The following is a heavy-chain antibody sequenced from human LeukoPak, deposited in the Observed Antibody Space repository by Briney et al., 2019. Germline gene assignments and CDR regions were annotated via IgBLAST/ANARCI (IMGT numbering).Heavy chain of an antibody. CDR2: INHSGST. CDR3: ARGLYFRAEYFQH. J-gene: IGHJ1*01. CDR1: GGSFSGHY. D-gene: IGHD2-8*01. V-gene: IGHV4-34*01. Sequence: SETLSLTCAVYGGSFSGHYWSWIRQPPGKGLEWIGEINHSGSTNYNPSLKSRVTISVDTSKNQFSLKLSSVTAADTAVYYCARGLYFRAEYFQHWGQGTLVTVSS.